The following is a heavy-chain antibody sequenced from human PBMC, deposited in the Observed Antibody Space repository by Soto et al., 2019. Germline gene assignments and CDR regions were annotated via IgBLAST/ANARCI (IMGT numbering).Heavy chain of an antibody. V-gene: IGHV4-30-4*01. CDR2: IYYSGST. D-gene: IGHD2-15*01. CDR3: ARGVVVVVDATPNNWFDP. CDR1: GVSISSGVYY. Sequence: PSETLSLTFTVSGVSISSGVYYWSWIRQPPGKGLEWIGYIYYSGSTYYNPSLKSRVTISVDTSKNQFSLKLSSVTAADTAVYYCARGVVVVVDATPNNWFDPWGQGTLVTVSS. J-gene: IGHJ5*02.